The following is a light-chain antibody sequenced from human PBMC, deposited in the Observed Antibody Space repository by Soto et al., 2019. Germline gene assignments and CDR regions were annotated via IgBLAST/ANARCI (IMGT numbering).Light chain of an antibody. Sequence: DIQMTQSPSTLSASVGDRVTITCRASQSISSWLAWYQQKPGKAPKLLIYKASSLESGVPSRFSGSGSGTEFTLTISSLQPDDFATYYCQQYSNWWTFGQGTKVVIK. V-gene: IGKV1-5*03. CDR2: KAS. CDR3: QQYSNWWT. J-gene: IGKJ1*01. CDR1: QSISSW.